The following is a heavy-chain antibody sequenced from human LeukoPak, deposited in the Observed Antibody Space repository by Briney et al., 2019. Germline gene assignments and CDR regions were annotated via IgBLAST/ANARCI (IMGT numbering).Heavy chain of an antibody. CDR3: TTYISGHY. V-gene: IGHV3-73*01. Sequence: GGSLRLSCATSGFIFSGSDIHWVRQASGRGLEWVGRIRTKLRNYATAYAASVKGRLTISRDDSGDTAYLQMNSLKTEDTAVYYCTTYISGHYWGQGTLVTVSS. J-gene: IGHJ4*02. CDR1: GFIFSGSD. D-gene: IGHD1-20*01. CDR2: IRTKLRNYAT.